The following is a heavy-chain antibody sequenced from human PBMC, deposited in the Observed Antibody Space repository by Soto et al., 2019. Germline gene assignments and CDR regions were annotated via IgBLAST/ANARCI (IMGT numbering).Heavy chain of an antibody. CDR3: ARLSRRVAQESNYFDP. CDR1: GYSFSTSW. Sequence: GESLKISCKVSGYSFSTSWMGWVRQLPGKGLEWMGIIYPGDTDSRYGPSFEGHVTFSVDKSISTAYLEWSSLKASDTAIYYCARLSRRVAQESNYFDPWGQGTLVTVSS. CDR2: IYPGDTDS. D-gene: IGHD2-8*01. V-gene: IGHV5-51*01. J-gene: IGHJ5*02.